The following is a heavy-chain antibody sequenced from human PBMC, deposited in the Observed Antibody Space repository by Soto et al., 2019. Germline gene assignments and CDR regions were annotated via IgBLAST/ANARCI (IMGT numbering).Heavy chain of an antibody. CDR2: IYSGGST. J-gene: IGHJ6*03. Sequence: GGSLRLSCAASGFTVSSNYMSWVRQAPGKGLEWVSVIYSGGSTYYADSVKGRFTISRDNSKNTLYLQMNSLRAEDTAVYYCAREYYYGSGSYPPLYYYYYYMDVWGKGTTVTVSS. D-gene: IGHD3-10*01. V-gene: IGHV3-66*01. CDR3: AREYYYGSGSYPPLYYYYYYMDV. CDR1: GFTVSSNY.